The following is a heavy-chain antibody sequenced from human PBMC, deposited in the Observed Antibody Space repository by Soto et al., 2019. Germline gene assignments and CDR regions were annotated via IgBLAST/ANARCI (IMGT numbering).Heavy chain of an antibody. CDR2: MKQDGSI. D-gene: IGHD5-18*01. J-gene: IGHJ2*01. CDR3: ARDPLWGTAMVLWYFDL. V-gene: IGHV3-7*01. CDR1: GFTFSSFW. Sequence: GGSLRLSCAASGFTFSSFWMSWVRQTPGKGLEWVANMKQDGSIGYADSVKGRFTISRDNSKNTLYLQMNSLRAEDTAVYYCARDPLWGTAMVLWYFDLWGRGTLVTVSS.